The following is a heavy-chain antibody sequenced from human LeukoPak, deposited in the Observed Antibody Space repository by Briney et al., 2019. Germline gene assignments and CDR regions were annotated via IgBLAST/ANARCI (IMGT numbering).Heavy chain of an antibody. CDR3: AKDLTQLYLAFDY. CDR1: GFTFDEYA. CDR2: ISEDGSRT. V-gene: IGHV3-43*02. Sequence: PGGSLRLSCAASGFTFDEYAIHWVRQAPGKGLEWVSLISEDGSRTYYADSVKGRFTISRDNSKNSLYLQMNSLRTEDTAFCYCAKDLTQLYLAFDYWGQGTLVTVSS. D-gene: IGHD5-18*01. J-gene: IGHJ4*02.